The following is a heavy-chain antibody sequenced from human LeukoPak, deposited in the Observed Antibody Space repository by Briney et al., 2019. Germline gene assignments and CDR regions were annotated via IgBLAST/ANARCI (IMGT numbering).Heavy chain of an antibody. CDR2: IKQDGSEK. CDR3: ARDRVVATINDYYFDY. D-gene: IGHD5-12*01. J-gene: IGHJ4*02. CDR1: GFIFSSYW. V-gene: IGHV3-7*01. Sequence: PGGSLRLSCAASGFIFSSYWMNWVRQAPGKGLEWVANIKQDGSEKYYVDSVKGRFTISRDNAKNSLYLQMNSLRAEDTAVYYCARDRVVATINDYYFDYWGQGTLVTVSS.